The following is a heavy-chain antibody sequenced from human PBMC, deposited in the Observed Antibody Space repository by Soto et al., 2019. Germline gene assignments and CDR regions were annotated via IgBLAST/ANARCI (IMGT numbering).Heavy chain of an antibody. CDR1: GFTFSNYW. CDR2: INNDGSRT. Sequence: GGSLRLSCAASGFTFSNYWIHWVRQVPGEGLVWVSSINNDGSRTWYADSVRGRIAMSRDNARNLVSLQMNSLRAEDAAVYYCGTTFEYWGQGALVTVSS. D-gene: IGHD1-26*01. J-gene: IGHJ4*02. V-gene: IGHV3-74*01. CDR3: GTTFEY.